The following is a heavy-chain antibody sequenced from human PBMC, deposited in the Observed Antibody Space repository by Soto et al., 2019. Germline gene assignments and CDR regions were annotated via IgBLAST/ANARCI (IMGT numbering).Heavy chain of an antibody. D-gene: IGHD5-12*01. J-gene: IGHJ5*02. Sequence: GSTYYNPSLKSRVTISVDTSKNQFSLKLSSVTAADTAVYYCASGGSGYDWFDPWGQGTLVTVSS. V-gene: IGHV4-31*02. CDR2: GST. CDR3: ASGGSGYDWFDP.